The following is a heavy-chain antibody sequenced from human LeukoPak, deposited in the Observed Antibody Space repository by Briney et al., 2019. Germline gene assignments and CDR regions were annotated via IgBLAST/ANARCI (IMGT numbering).Heavy chain of an antibody. CDR1: GFSFSRSW. CDR2: INGVGSRK. V-gene: IGHV3-7*01. CDR3: AELGITMIGGV. D-gene: IGHD3-10*02. J-gene: IGHJ6*04. Sequence: GGSLRLSCAASGFSFSRSWMIWVRQAPGKGLEWVGNINGVGSRKNYVNSVKGRFTISRDNANNLVYLQMNSLRAEDTAVYYCAELGITMIGGVWGKGTTVTISS.